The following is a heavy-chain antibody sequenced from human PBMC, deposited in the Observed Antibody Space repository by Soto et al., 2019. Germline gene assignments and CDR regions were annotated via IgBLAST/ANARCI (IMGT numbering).Heavy chain of an antibody. J-gene: IGHJ4*02. CDR3: ARVGAAAWYIPRFDY. D-gene: IGHD6-13*01. V-gene: IGHV4-34*01. Sequence: SETLSLTCAVYGGSFSGYYWSWIRQPPGKGLEWIGEINHSGSTNYNPSLKSRVTISVDTSKNQFSLKLSSVTAADTAVYYCARVGAAAWYIPRFDYWGQGTLVTVPS. CDR1: GGSFSGYY. CDR2: INHSGST.